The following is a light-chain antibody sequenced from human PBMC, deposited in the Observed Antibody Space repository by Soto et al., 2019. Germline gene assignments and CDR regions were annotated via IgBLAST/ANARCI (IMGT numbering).Light chain of an antibody. CDR2: DAS. J-gene: IGKJ4*01. CDR3: QERRNWPLT. CDR1: QSVSSY. V-gene: IGKV3-11*01. Sequence: EIVLTQSPATLSLSPGERATLSCRASQSVSSYLAWYQQKPGQAPRLLIYDASNRATGIPARFSGSGSGTDLTLTSSSLAPEDFAVYYCQERRNWPLTFGGGTKVEIK.